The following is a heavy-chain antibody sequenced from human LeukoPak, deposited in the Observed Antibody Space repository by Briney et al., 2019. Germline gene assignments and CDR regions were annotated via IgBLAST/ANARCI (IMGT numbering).Heavy chain of an antibody. V-gene: IGHV3-21*01. CDR1: GFTFSTYT. D-gene: IGHD2-2*01. J-gene: IGHJ4*02. CDR2: ISSSSNNI. CDR3: ARGYQRPDY. Sequence: GSLILSCAASGFTFSTYTMNWVRQSPGKGLEWVSSISSSSNNINYADSVKGRFTISRDNAMNSVHLQMNSLRVEDTAVYYCARGYQRPDYWGQGTLITVSS.